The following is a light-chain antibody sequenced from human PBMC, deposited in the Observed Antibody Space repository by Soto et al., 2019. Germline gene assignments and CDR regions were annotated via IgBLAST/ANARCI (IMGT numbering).Light chain of an antibody. CDR3: QQYSSSPLT. Sequence: EIVLTQSPGTLSLSPGERATLSCRTSQSVRSSHLAWYQQKSGQAPRLLIYGASSRATGIPDRFSGSGSGIDFTLTISRLEPEDFAVYRCQQYSSSPLTFGGGTKVDIK. CDR1: QSVRSSH. J-gene: IGKJ4*01. V-gene: IGKV3-20*01. CDR2: GAS.